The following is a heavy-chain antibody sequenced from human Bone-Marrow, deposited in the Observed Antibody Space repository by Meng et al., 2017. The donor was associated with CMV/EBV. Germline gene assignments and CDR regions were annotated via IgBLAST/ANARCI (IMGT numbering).Heavy chain of an antibody. D-gene: IGHD3-22*01. J-gene: IGHJ4*02. Sequence: ASVKVSCKCCGGTFSSYAISWVRQAPGQGLEWMGWINPNSGGTNYAQKFQGRVTMTRDTSSSTAYMELSRLRSDDTAVYCCARDHEGVYTAMVTQYYYDSSTDYCGQGTLVIVSS. CDR1: GGTFSSYA. CDR3: ARDHEGVYTAMVTQYYYDSSTDY. V-gene: IGHV1-2*02. CDR2: INPNSGGT.